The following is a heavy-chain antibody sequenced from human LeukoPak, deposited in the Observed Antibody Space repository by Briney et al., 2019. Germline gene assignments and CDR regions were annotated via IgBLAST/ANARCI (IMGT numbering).Heavy chain of an antibody. D-gene: IGHD5-18*01. Sequence: NPSETLSLTCTVSGGSISSGSYYWSWIRQPPGKGLEWIGSIYHSGSTYYNPSLKSRVTISVDTSKNQFSLKLSSVTAADTAVYYCARVEPYSYAYNWFDPWGQGTLVTVSS. CDR3: ARVEPYSYAYNWFDP. V-gene: IGHV4-39*07. CDR1: GGSISSGSYY. J-gene: IGHJ5*02. CDR2: IYHSGST.